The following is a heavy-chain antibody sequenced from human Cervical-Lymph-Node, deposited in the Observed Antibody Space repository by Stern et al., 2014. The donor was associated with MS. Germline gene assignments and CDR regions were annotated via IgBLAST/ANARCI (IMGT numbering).Heavy chain of an antibody. CDR3: ARGPNEHWGGHYHSNGLDV. Sequence: QVQLVESGAEVKKPGASVTVSCTASGYAFNSYYLHWVRQAPGQGLEWMGWINPHRGGTAYAPRFHGRVSMTRDTSIITAYMELTGLTSDDTAVYYCARGPNEHWGGHYHSNGLDVWGLGTTVTVSS. D-gene: IGHD7-27*01. CDR1: GYAFNSYY. CDR2: INPHRGGT. J-gene: IGHJ6*02. V-gene: IGHV1-2*02.